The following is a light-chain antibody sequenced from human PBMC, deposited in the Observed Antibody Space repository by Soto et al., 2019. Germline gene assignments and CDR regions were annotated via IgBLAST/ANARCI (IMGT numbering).Light chain of an antibody. CDR2: DVT. J-gene: IGLJ1*01. CDR3: CSYAGSNIVGV. CDR1: SSDVGSYNY. V-gene: IGLV2-11*01. Sequence: QSALTQPRSVSGSPGQSVTISCTGTSSDVGSYNYVSWFQHHPGKAPKLMIYDVTKRSSGVPARFSGSESGNTASLTISGLQAEDEADYFCCSYAGSNIVGVFGTGTKLTVL.